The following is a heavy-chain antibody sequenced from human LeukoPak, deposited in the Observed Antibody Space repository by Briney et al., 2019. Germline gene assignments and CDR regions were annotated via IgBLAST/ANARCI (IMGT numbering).Heavy chain of an antibody. Sequence: GGSLRLSCAAPGFSFSSYSMNWVRRAPGRGLEWVSSISASGNYIYYADSVKGRFTISRDSAENSLYLQMNSLGAEDTAVYYCARGLYYYGTDAFDIWGQGTMVTVS. J-gene: IGHJ3*02. CDR1: GFSFSSYS. CDR2: ISASGNYI. CDR3: ARGLYYYGTDAFDI. V-gene: IGHV3-21*01. D-gene: IGHD3-16*01.